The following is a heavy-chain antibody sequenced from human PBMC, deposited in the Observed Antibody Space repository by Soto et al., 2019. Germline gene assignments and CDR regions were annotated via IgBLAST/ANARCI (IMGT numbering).Heavy chain of an antibody. CDR1: GGSISSSSYY. Sequence: SETLSLTCTVSGGSISSSSYYWGWIRQPPGKGLEWIGSIYYSGSTYYNPSLKSRVTISVDTSKNQFSLKLSSVTAADTAVYYCARSDWMFGVVNPLYYGMDVWGQGTTVTVSS. CDR3: ARSDWMFGVVNPLYYGMDV. D-gene: IGHD3-3*01. V-gene: IGHV4-39*01. J-gene: IGHJ6*02. CDR2: IYYSGST.